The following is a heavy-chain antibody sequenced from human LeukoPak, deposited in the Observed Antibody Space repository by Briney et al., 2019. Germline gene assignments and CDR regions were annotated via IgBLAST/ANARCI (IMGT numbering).Heavy chain of an antibody. CDR3: AKDSEDRSGYYYYYFAY. V-gene: IGHV3-21*01. Sequence: GGSLRLSCAASGFTFSTPSMNWVRQAPGKGLEWVSCISGSSSDIYYGDSVKGRFTISRDNAKNTLYLQMNSLRAGDTAVYYCAKDSEDRSGYYYYYFAYWGQGTQVTVPS. D-gene: IGHD3-22*01. J-gene: IGHJ4*02. CDR1: GFTFSTPS. CDR2: ISGSSSDI.